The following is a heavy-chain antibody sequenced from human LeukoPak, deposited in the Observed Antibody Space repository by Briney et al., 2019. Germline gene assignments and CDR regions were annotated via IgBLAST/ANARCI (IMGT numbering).Heavy chain of an antibody. CDR3: AKDRSSGWYWYFDY. Sequence: SRGSLRLSCAASGFTFSSYAMSWVRQAPGKGLEWVSAISGSGGSTYYADSVKGRFTISRDNSKNTLYLQMNSLRAEDTAVYYCAKDRSSGWYWYFDYWGQGTLVTVSS. J-gene: IGHJ4*02. CDR2: ISGSGGST. D-gene: IGHD6-19*01. V-gene: IGHV3-23*01. CDR1: GFTFSSYA.